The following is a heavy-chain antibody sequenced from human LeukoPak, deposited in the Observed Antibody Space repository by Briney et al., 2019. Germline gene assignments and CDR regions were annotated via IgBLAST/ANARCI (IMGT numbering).Heavy chain of an antibody. V-gene: IGHV1-18*03. CDR2: ITAYNGNT. D-gene: IGHD6-6*01. Sequence: ASVKVSCKASGYTFTRYGISWVRQAPGQGLEWMGWITAYNGNTNYAQKLQGRVTITRDTSASTAYMELSSLRSEDMAVYYCARETSIAARTAGWFDPWGQGTLVTVSS. CDR1: GYTFTRYG. J-gene: IGHJ5*02. CDR3: ARETSIAARTAGWFDP.